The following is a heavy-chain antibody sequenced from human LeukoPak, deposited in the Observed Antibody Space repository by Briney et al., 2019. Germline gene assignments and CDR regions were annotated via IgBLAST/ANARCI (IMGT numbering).Heavy chain of an antibody. Sequence: ASVKVSCKASGYTFTSYYMHWVRQAPGQGLEWMGIINPSGGSTSCAQKFQGRVTMTRDTSTSRVYMELSSLRSEDTAVYYCARDPGYCSGGSCYGYSDYWGQGTLVTVSS. CDR3: ARDPGYCSGGSCYGYSDY. CDR1: GYTFTSYY. CDR2: INPSGGST. V-gene: IGHV1-46*03. J-gene: IGHJ4*02. D-gene: IGHD2-15*01.